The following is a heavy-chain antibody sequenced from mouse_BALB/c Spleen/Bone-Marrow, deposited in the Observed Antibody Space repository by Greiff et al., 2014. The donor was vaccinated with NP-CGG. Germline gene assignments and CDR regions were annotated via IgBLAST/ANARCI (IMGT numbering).Heavy chain of an antibody. Sequence: EVQLQESGAELVKPGASVKLSCTASGFNIKDTYMHWVKQRPEQGLEWIGRIDPANGNIKYDPKFQGKATITADTSSNTAYLQLSSLTSEDTAVYYCAIYYYGSSWFAFWGPGTLVTVSA. D-gene: IGHD1-1*01. J-gene: IGHJ3*01. CDR3: AIYYYGSSWFAF. CDR2: IDPANGNI. V-gene: IGHV14-3*02. CDR1: GFNIKDTY.